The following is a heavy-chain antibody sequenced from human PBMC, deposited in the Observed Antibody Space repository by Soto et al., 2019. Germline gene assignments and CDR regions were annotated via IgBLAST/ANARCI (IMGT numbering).Heavy chain of an antibody. CDR2: IYPGDSDT. D-gene: IGHD3-3*01. V-gene: IGHV5-51*01. CDR1: GYAFTSYW. CDR3: ARLPRDCNKTSCYYADH. J-gene: IGHJ4*02. Sequence: GESLKISCTGSGYAFTSYWIAWVRQMPGKGLEWMGIIYPGDSDTRYNPSLQGHVTLSVDVTVSTAFLQWRSLETSDTGMYFCARLPRDCNKTSCYYADHWGQGTQVTVSS.